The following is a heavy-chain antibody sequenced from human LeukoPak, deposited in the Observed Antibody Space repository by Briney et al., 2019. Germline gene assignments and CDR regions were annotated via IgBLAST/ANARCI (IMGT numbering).Heavy chain of an antibody. Sequence: PGGSLRLSCAASGFTFSSYAMSWVRQAPGKGLEWVSTFSGTSTNSYADAVKGRVTISRDNSKNTLYLQMNSLRAEDTAVYYCAKLKQWQPQRYLFEYWGQGALVTVAS. J-gene: IGHJ4*02. CDR1: GFTFSSYA. CDR2: FSGTSTN. V-gene: IGHV3-23*01. CDR3: AKLKQWQPQRYLFEY. D-gene: IGHD6-19*01.